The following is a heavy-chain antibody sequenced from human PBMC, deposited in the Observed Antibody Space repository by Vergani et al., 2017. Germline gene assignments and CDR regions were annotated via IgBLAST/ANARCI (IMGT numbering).Heavy chain of an antibody. CDR1: GYSFTSYW. CDR2: IDPSDSYT. CDR3: ARHFYYDSSGYYFWYY. V-gene: IGHV5-10-1*03. D-gene: IGHD3-22*01. Sequence: EVQLVQSGAEVKKPGESLRISCKGSGYSFTSYWICWVRQMPGKGLEWMGRIDPSDSYTNSSPSFQGHVTISADKSFSTAYLPWSSLKASDTAMYYCARHFYYDSSGYYFWYYWGQGTLVTVSS. J-gene: IGHJ4*02.